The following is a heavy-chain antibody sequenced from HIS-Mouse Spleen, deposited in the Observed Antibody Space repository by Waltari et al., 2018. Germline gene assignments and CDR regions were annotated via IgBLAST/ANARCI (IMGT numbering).Heavy chain of an antibody. J-gene: IGHJ2*01. Sequence: QLQLQESGPGLVKPSATLSLTCTVSGGSVRRSSYHWGWLRQPPGKGLAWSGSIYYSGSTYYNPSLKSRVTISVDTSKNQFSLKLSSVTAADTAVYYCAREIPYSSSWYDWYFDLWGRGTLVTVSS. CDR3: AREIPYSSSWYDWYFDL. D-gene: IGHD6-13*01. CDR1: GGSVRRSSYH. V-gene: IGHV4-39*07. CDR2: IYYSGST.